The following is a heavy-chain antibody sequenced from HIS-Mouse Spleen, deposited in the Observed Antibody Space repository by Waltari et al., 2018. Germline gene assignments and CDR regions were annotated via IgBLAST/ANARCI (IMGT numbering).Heavy chain of an antibody. CDR2: ISYDGSNK. CDR3: ARDTVPHTLYFDL. V-gene: IGHV3-30*04. J-gene: IGHJ2*01. CDR1: GFTFSSYA. D-gene: IGHD2-21*01. Sequence: QVQLVESGGGVVQPGRSLRLSCAASGFTFSSYAMHCARQAPAKGLEWVAVISYDGSNKYYADSVKGRFTISRDNSKNTLYLQMNSLRAEDTAVYYCARDTVPHTLYFDLWGRGTLVTVSS.